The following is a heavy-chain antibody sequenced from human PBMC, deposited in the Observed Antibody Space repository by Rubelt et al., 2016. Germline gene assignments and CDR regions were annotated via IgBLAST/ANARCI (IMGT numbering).Heavy chain of an antibody. Sequence: QVQLVQSGAEVKKPGASVKVSCKASGYTFTSYYMHWVRQAPVQGLEWMGIINPSGGSTSYAQKFQGGVTMPRDTSTSTVYMELSSLRSEDTAVYYCARSPRYDFEDNWFDPWGQGTLVTVSS. CDR1: GYTFTSYY. V-gene: IGHV1-46*01. CDR2: INPSGGST. J-gene: IGHJ5*02. CDR3: ARSPRYDFEDNWFDP. D-gene: IGHD3-3*01.